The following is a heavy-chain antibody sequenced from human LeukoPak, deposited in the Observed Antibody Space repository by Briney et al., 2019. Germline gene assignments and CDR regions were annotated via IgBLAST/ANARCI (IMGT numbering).Heavy chain of an antibody. CDR2: ISAYNGNT. J-gene: IGHJ5*02. V-gene: IGHV1-18*01. D-gene: IGHD3-10*01. CDR1: GYTFTSYG. Sequence: ASVKVSCKASGYTFTSYGISWVRQAPGQGLEWMRWISAYNGNTNYAQKLQGRVTMTTDTSTSTAYMELRSPRSDDTAVYYCARDSITMVRGVIITSWFDPWGQGTLVTVSS. CDR3: ARDSITMVRGVIITSWFDP.